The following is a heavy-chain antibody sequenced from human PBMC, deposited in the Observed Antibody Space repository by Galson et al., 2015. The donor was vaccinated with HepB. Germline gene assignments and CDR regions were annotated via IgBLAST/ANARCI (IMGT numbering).Heavy chain of an antibody. Sequence: SLRLSCAASGFTFSNAWMSWVRQAPGKGLEWVGRIKSKTDGGTTDYAAPVKGRFTISRDDSKNTLYLQMNSLRAEDTAVYYCAKVSGDYGKQTVVFDYWGQGTLVTVSS. J-gene: IGHJ4*02. CDR3: AKVSGDYGKQTVVFDY. CDR2: IKSKTDGGTT. D-gene: IGHD4-17*01. V-gene: IGHV3-15*01. CDR1: GFTFSNAW.